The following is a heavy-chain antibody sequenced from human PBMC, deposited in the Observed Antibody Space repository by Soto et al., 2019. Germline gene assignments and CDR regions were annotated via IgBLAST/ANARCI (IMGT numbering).Heavy chain of an antibody. CDR3: AGKDCSSTSCYTPLGYYYYGMDV. CDR2: IIPIFGTA. V-gene: IGHV1-69*01. CDR1: GGTFSSYV. J-gene: IGHJ6*02. D-gene: IGHD2-2*02. Sequence: QVQLVQSGAEVKKPGSSVKVSCKASGGTFSSYVISWVRQAPGQGLEWMGGIIPIFGTANYAQKFQGRVTITEDEYTSTAYIELSSLRSDDTAVYYCAGKDCSSTSCYTPLGYYYYGMDVWGQGTTVTVSS.